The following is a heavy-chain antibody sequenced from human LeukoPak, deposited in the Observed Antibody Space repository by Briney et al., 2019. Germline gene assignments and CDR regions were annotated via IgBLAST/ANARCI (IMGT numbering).Heavy chain of an antibody. CDR3: AREDGGSSGWPDAFDI. Sequence: PGGSLRLSCAASGFTFSSYAMHWVRQAPGKGLEWVAVISYDGSNKYYADSVKGRFTISRDNAKNSLYLQMNSLRAEDTAVYYCAREDGGSSGWPDAFDIWGQGTMVTVSS. CDR2: ISYDGSNK. J-gene: IGHJ3*02. D-gene: IGHD6-19*01. V-gene: IGHV3-30-3*01. CDR1: GFTFSSYA.